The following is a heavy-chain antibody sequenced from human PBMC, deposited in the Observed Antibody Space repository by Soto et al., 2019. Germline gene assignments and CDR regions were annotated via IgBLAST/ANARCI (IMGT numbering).Heavy chain of an antibody. V-gene: IGHV3-74*01. J-gene: IGHJ4*02. D-gene: IGHD6-19*01. CDR1: GFSFVSYW. CDR3: VRDFRGAVAGSEFDH. Sequence: EVQLAESGGGLVLTGGSLRLSCAASGFSFVSYWMHWVRQVPGAGLAWVSRINGNADNSDYADSVKGRFTISRDNAMNRLYLQMDSLRADATGVYYCVRDFRGAVAGSEFDHWGQGTLVTVSS. CDR2: INGNADNS.